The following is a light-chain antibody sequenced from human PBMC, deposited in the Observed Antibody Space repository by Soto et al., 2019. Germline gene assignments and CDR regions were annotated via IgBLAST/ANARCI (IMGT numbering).Light chain of an antibody. Sequence: QSVLTQPPSVSGAPGQRVTISCTGSSSNIGAGYDVHWYQQFPGTAPKLLIFGNSDRPSGVPDRFAGSKSGTSASLAITGLQAGDEADYFCQSYDIRLSTYVFGTGTKVTVL. V-gene: IGLV1-40*01. CDR2: GNS. CDR1: SSNIGAGYD. CDR3: QSYDIRLSTYV. J-gene: IGLJ1*01.